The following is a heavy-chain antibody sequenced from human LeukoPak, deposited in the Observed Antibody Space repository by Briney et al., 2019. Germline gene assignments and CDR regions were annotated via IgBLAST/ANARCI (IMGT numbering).Heavy chain of an antibody. J-gene: IGHJ4*02. D-gene: IGHD1-26*01. CDR2: ISYDGSNK. Sequence: PGGSLRLSCAVSGFTFSSYGMHWVRQAPGKGLGWVAVISYDGSNKYYADSVKGRFTISRDNSKNTLYLQMNSLRAEDTAVYYCAKDGGRNFDYWGQGTLVTVSS. CDR3: AKDGGRNFDY. CDR1: GFTFSSYG. V-gene: IGHV3-30*18.